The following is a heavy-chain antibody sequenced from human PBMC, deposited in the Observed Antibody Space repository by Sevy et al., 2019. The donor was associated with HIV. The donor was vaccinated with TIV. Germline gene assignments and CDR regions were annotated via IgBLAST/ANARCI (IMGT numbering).Heavy chain of an antibody. J-gene: IGHJ3*02. V-gene: IGHV3-21*01. CDR3: ARGYCSGGSCYLLGAFDI. CDR2: ISSSSSYI. CDR1: GFTFSSYS. D-gene: IGHD2-15*01. Sequence: GGSLRLSCAASGFTFSSYSMNWVRQAPGKGLEWVSSISSSSSYIYYADSVKGGFTISRDNAKNSLYLQMNSLRAEDTVVYYGARGYCSGGSCYLLGAFDIWGQGTMVTVSS.